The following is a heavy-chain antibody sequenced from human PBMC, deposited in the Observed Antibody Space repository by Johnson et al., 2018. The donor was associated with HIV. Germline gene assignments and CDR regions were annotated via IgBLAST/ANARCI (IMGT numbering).Heavy chain of an antibody. V-gene: IGHV3-30*04. CDR2: ISYDGNNK. Sequence: QVQLVESGGGVVRPGRSLRLSCAASAFSFSNYAMGWVRQAPGKGLEWVAVISYDGNNKYYTDSVKGRFTISRDNSKNTLYLQMNSQRAEDTAVYYCAKDQGYWGDDAFDIWGQGTMVTVSA. CDR3: AKDQGYWGDDAFDI. D-gene: IGHD7-27*01. CDR1: AFSFSNYA. J-gene: IGHJ3*02.